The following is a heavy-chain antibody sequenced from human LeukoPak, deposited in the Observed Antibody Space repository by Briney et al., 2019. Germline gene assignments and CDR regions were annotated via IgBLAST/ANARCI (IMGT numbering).Heavy chain of an antibody. CDR1: DYSISNGYY. V-gene: IGHV4-38-2*02. CDR2: IYHSGST. J-gene: IGHJ4*02. D-gene: IGHD1-26*01. Sequence: SETLSLTCTVSDYSISNGYYWGWIRQPPGKGLEWIGSIYHSGSTFYNPSLKSRVTISVDTSKNQFSLKLSSVTAADTAVYYCARDLGELLPYYWGQGTPVTVSS. CDR3: ARDLGELLPYY.